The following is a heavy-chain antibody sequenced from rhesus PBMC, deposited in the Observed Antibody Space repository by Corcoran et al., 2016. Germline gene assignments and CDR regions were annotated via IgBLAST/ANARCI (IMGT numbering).Heavy chain of an antibody. CDR3: ARRPHYGNFDY. D-gene: IGHD4-29*01. CDR2: IYWVDDK. V-gene: IGHV2-174*01. CDR1: GFSISTNGMG. J-gene: IGHJ4*01. Sequence: QVTLKESGPALVKPTQTLTLTCTFSGFSISTNGMGVGWIRQPPGKALEWLALIYWVDDKYYSTSLKSRLTISKDTSKNQVVFTMTNMDPVDTATCFCARRPHYGNFDYWGQGVLVIVSS.